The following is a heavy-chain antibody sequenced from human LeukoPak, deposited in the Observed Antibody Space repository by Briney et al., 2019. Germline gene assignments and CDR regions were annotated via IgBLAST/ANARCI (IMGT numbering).Heavy chain of an antibody. V-gene: IGHV1-18*01. J-gene: IGHJ4*02. CDR3: ARGGGPNYVWGSYPN. Sequence: ASVKVSCKASGYTLANYAMHWVRQAPGQRLEWLGWISAYNGNTNYAQKLQGRVTMTTDTSTSTAYMELRSLRSDDTAVYYCARGGGPNYVWGSYPNWGQGTLVTVSS. CDR1: GYTLANYA. CDR2: ISAYNGNT. D-gene: IGHD3-16*01.